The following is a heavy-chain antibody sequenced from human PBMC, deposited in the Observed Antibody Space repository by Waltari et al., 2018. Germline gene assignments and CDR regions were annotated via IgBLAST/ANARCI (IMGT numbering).Heavy chain of an antibody. CDR3: SRDESGYYYESSGYHH. CDR1: GYTFTGYY. J-gene: IGHJ5*02. Sequence: QVQLVQSGAEVKKPGASVKVSCKPSGYTFTGYYLHWVRQAPGQGLEWMGWINPNSGGTKYAQKVQGRVTMSRETSISTAYMELRRLRSVDTAVYYCSRDESGYYYESSGYHHWGQGTLVTVSS. V-gene: IGHV1-2*02. D-gene: IGHD3-22*01. CDR2: INPNSGGT.